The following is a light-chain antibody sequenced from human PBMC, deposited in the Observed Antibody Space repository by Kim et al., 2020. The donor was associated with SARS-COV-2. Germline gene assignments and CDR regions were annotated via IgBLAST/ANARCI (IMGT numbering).Light chain of an antibody. CDR2: DAS. V-gene: IGKV1-5*01. CDR3: QQYSSYSLYT. Sequence: DIQMTQSPSTLSASVGDRVTITCRASQSISTWLAWYQQKPGRAPKLLIHDASKLESGAPQRFRGSGSGTEFTLTIDSVQPDDLATYYCQQYSSYSLYTFGKGTKLEI. CDR1: QSISTW. J-gene: IGKJ2*01.